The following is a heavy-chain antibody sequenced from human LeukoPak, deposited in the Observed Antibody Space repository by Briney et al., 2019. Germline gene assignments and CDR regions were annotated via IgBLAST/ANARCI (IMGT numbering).Heavy chain of an antibody. J-gene: IGHJ4*02. CDR3: AKGARTARSDY. Sequence: PPGGSLRLSCAASGFTFDDYAMSWVRQAPGKGLEWVSSISGSGDSTYYADSVKGRFTISRDNSKNTLYVQMNSLRAEDTAVYYCAKGARTARSDYWGQGSLVTVSS. D-gene: IGHD6-6*01. V-gene: IGHV3-23*01. CDR2: ISGSGDST. CDR1: GFTFDDYA.